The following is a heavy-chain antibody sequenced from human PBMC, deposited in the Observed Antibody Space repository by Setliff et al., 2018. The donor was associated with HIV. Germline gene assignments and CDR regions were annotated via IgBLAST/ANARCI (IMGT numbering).Heavy chain of an antibody. D-gene: IGHD6-19*01. CDR3: ATELFIVVAGHTPTFDY. V-gene: IGHV1-3*01. CDR2: IIPIFGEP. J-gene: IGHJ4*02. CDR1: GYTFTNYA. Sequence: ASVKVSCKASGYTFTNYAMHWVRQAPGQRLEWMGGIIPIFGEPKYAQQFQGRVTITADTSTDTAYMELSSLRSEDTAVYYCATELFIVVAGHTPTFDYWGQGTLVTVSS.